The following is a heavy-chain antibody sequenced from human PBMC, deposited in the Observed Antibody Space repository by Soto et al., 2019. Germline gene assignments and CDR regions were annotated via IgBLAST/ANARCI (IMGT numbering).Heavy chain of an antibody. Sequence: QLQLVQSGAEAKKPGASVKVSCKSSGYTFPTSPISWVRQAPGQGLEWMGWIKAYSGNTNYAQQLQGRVTMTTDTSTNTAYMELRSLTTADTAIYYCAIADYGDDDYWGQGTLVTVSS. CDR3: AIADYGDDDY. J-gene: IGHJ4*02. V-gene: IGHV1-18*01. CDR2: IKAYSGNT. D-gene: IGHD4-17*01. CDR1: GYTFPTSP.